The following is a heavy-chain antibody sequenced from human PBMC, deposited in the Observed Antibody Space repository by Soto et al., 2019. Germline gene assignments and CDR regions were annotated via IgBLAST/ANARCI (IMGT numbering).Heavy chain of an antibody. CDR3: ATHFYGAYVADC. CDR2: THHSGRT. CDR1: GFSISSGHY. V-gene: IGHV4-38-2*01. J-gene: IGHJ4*02. D-gene: IGHD4-17*01. Sequence: PSETLSLTCAVSGFSISSGHYWGWMRQTPGKGLEWIGSTHHSGRTYYSSSLKSRVTISVDTSKNQVSLKLRSVTAADTALYYCATHFYGAYVADCWGQGTLVTVSS.